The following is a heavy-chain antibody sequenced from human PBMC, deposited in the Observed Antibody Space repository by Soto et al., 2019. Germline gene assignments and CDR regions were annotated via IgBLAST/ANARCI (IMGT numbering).Heavy chain of an antibody. CDR2: INPSSGDT. CDR1: GYSFNAYY. CDR3: AKALVPTS. Sequence: GASVKVSCKASGYSFNAYYIHWVRQAPGQGLEWMGWINPSSGDTNYAQKFQGRVTMTRETSISTAYMDLSRLRSDDTAIYFCAKALVPTSWGQGTLVTVYS. V-gene: IGHV1-2*02. J-gene: IGHJ4*02.